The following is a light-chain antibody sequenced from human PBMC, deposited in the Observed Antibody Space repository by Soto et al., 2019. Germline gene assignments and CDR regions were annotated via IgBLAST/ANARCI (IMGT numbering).Light chain of an antibody. V-gene: IGLV1-44*01. J-gene: IGLJ3*02. Sequence: QSVLTQPPSASGTPGQRVTISCSGSSSNIGSNTVNWYHHLPGTAPKILIYNNDQRPSGVPDRFSGSKSGTSASLAISGLQSADEADYYCAAWDDSLNGPVFGGGTKVTVL. CDR2: NND. CDR1: SSNIGSNT. CDR3: AAWDDSLNGPV.